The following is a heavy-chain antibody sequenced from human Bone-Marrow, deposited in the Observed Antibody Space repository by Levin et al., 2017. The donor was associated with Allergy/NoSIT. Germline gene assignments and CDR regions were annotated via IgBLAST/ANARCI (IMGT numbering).Heavy chain of an antibody. D-gene: IGHD5/OR15-5a*01. CDR3: ARLLGDSIYDLS. J-gene: IGHJ5*02. CDR1: GGSFSSYA. Sequence: AASVKVSCKVSGGSFSSYAISWVRQAPGQGLEWMGGIVPITDTVIYAQNFQGRVTITADDPRATAYMEVRGLKSEDTAVYYCARLLGDSIYDLSWGQGTLVTVSS. V-gene: IGHV1-69*13. CDR2: IVPITDTV.